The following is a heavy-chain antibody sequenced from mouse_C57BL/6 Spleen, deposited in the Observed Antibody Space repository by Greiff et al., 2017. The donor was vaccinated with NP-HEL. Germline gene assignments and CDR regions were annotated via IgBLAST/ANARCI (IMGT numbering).Heavy chain of an antibody. Sequence: EVKLQESGGGLVQPGGSLKLSCAASGFTFSDYGMAWVRQAPRKGPEWVAFISNLAYSIYYADTVTGRFTISRENAKNTLYLEMSSLRSEDTAMYYCARDWDGYYAMDYWGQGTSVTVSS. CDR2: ISNLAYSI. V-gene: IGHV5-15*01. CDR1: GFTFSDYG. J-gene: IGHJ4*01. D-gene: IGHD4-1*01. CDR3: ARDWDGYYAMDY.